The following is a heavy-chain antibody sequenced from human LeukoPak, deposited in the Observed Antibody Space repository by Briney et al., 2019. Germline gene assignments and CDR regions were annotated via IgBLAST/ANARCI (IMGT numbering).Heavy chain of an antibody. V-gene: IGHV1-2*02. J-gene: IGHJ4*02. CDR3: ARVRLADERAWAY. D-gene: IGHD3-3*02. Sequence: GSVKVPCKASGYAFSDFYIHWVRQAPGQGLEYVGWITPKSGDTYSPQRFQGRVTMTRDASISTAYMELSSLRSDDTAVYFCARVRLADERAWAYWGQGTLVTVSS. CDR2: ITPKSGDT. CDR1: GYAFSDFY.